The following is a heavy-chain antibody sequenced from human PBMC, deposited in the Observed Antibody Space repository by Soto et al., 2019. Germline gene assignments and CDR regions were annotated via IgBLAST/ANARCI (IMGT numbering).Heavy chain of an antibody. CDR2: ISGSGGST. CDR3: AKEEVPDPDCSSTSCYLPSPAPGAFDI. D-gene: IGHD2-2*01. CDR1: GFTFSSYA. J-gene: IGHJ3*02. V-gene: IGHV3-23*01. Sequence: GGSLRLSCAASGFTFSSYAMSWVRQAPGKGLEWVSAISGSGGSTYYADSVKGRFTISRDNSKNTLYLQMNSLRAEDTAVYYCAKEEVPDPDCSSTSCYLPSPAPGAFDIWGQGTMVTVSS.